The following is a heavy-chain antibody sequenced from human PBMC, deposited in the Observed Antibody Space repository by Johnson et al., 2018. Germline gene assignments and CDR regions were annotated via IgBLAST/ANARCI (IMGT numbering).Heavy chain of an antibody. J-gene: IGHJ6*02. CDR3: AGDRWVERRREPSYGRDV. V-gene: IGHV3-33*01. CDR2: IWFDGTIQ. CDR1: GFTFSSYG. D-gene: IGHD1-1*01. Sequence: QVQLVESGGGVVQPGRSLRLSCAASGFTFSSYGMHWVRQAPGKGLEWVAVIWFDGTIQYYADSVEGRFTISRDNSKNSLYLQMNSLGAEDTAVYYCAGDRWVERRREPSYGRDVWGQGTTVTVSS.